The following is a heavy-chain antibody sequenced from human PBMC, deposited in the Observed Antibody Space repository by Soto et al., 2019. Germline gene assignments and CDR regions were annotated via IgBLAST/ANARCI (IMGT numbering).Heavy chain of an antibody. CDR2: IIPIFGTA. Sequence: GASVKVSCKASGGTFSSYAISWVRQAPGQGLEWMGGIIPIFGTANYAQKFQGRVTITADESTSTAYMELSSLRSDDTAVYYCARITIFGVVLSADYYYGMDVWGQGTTVTVSS. CDR3: ARITIFGVVLSADYYYGMDV. V-gene: IGHV1-69*13. D-gene: IGHD3-3*01. J-gene: IGHJ6*02. CDR1: GGTFSSYA.